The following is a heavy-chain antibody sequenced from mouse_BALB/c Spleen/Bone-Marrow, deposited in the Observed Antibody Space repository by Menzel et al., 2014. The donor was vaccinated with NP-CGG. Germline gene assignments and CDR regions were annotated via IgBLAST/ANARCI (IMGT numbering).Heavy chain of an antibody. CDR1: GDSINSGY. D-gene: IGHD1-1*01. Sequence: EVKLMESGPSLVKPSQTLSLPCSVTGDSINSGYWNWIRKFPGNKLDYMGYISYSGSTYYNPSLKSRISITRDTSKNQYYLQLNSVTTEGTATYYCAIITTAWYFDVWGAGTTVTVSS. CDR3: AIITTAWYFDV. J-gene: IGHJ1*01. CDR2: ISYSGST. V-gene: IGHV3-8*02.